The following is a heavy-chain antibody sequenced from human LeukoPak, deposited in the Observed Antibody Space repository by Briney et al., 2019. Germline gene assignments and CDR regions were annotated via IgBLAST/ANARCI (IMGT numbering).Heavy chain of an antibody. CDR2: IYYSGST. CDR3: ARRRPGIAVAGLYYFDY. CDR1: GGSISSYY. V-gene: IGHV4-59*01. J-gene: IGHJ4*02. D-gene: IGHD6-19*01. Sequence: SETLSLTCTVSGGSISSYYWSWIRQPPGKGLEWIGYIYYSGSTNYNPSLKSRVTISVDTSKNQFSLKLSSVTAADTAVYYCARRRPGIAVAGLYYFDYWGQGTLVTVSS.